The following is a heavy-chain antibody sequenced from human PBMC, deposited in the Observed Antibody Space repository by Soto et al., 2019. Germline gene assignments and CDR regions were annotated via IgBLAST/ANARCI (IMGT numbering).Heavy chain of an antibody. D-gene: IGHD3-16*01. V-gene: IGHV1-18*01. Sequence: QVQLVQSGCEVKKPGASVKVSCKTSVYTFTTYGISWVRQAPGQGLEWVGWISAYRGKTHYAQKFQGKVTMTTDTSTNTAYLELRSLISDDTAVYYCARDPYLGDHQYWGQGTLVTVSS. CDR3: ARDPYLGDHQY. J-gene: IGHJ4*02. CDR2: ISAYRGKT. CDR1: VYTFTTYG.